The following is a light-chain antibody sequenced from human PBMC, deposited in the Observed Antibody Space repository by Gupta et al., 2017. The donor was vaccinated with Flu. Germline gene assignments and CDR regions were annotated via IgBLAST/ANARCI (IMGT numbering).Light chain of an antibody. Sequence: QSALTQPASVSGSPGQSITISCTGTSGDVGAYNYVSWYQQHPGKAPKLMIYEVTNRPSGVSNRFSGSKSGNTASLTISGLQADDEADYYCTSYTISSTVVFGRGTKVTVL. J-gene: IGLJ2*01. CDR3: TSYTISSTVV. V-gene: IGLV2-14*01. CDR2: EVT. CDR1: SGDVGAYNY.